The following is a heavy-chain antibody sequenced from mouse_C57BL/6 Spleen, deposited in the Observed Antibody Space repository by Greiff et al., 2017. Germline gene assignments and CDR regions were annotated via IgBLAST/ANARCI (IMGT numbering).Heavy chain of an antibody. J-gene: IGHJ4*01. D-gene: IGHD2-5*01. CDR3: ARHHSNYLYYAMDY. Sequence: QVHVKQSGPGLVAPSQSLSITCTVSGFSLTSYGVHWVRQPPGKGLEWLVVIWSDGSTTYNSALKSRLSISKDNSKSQVFLKMNSLQTDDTAMYYCARHHSNYLYYAMDYWGQGTSVTVSS. CDR1: GFSLTSYG. V-gene: IGHV2-6-1*01. CDR2: IWSDGST.